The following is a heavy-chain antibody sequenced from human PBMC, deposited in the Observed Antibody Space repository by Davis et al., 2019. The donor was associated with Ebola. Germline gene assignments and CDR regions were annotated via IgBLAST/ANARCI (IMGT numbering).Heavy chain of an antibody. D-gene: IGHD2-15*01. J-gene: IGHJ5*02. V-gene: IGHV3-23*05. Sequence: GESLKISCAASGFTFSSFAMSWVRQTPGKGLEWVSSIDSATGSGTYYADSVKGRFTISRDESKNTLFLQMNSLRAEDTAVYFCARPGWPLAHTRWFDPWGQGTQVTVSS. CDR2: IDSATGSGT. CDR1: GFTFSSFA. CDR3: ARPGWPLAHTRWFDP.